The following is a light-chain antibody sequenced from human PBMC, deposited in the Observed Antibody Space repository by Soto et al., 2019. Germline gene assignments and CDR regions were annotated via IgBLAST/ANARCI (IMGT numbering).Light chain of an antibody. Sequence: EIVLTQSPGTLSLSSGERATLSCRASQSVSSSYLAWYQQKPGQAPRLLIYGASSRATGIPDRFSGSGSGTDFTLTISSLEPEDFAVYYCQQYGGSALYTFGQGTKVEI. V-gene: IGKV3-20*01. CDR1: QSVSSSY. CDR3: QQYGGSALYT. CDR2: GAS. J-gene: IGKJ2*01.